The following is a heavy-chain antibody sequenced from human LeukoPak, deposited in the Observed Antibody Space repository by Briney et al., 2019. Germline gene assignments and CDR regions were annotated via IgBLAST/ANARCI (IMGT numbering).Heavy chain of an antibody. V-gene: IGHV3-23*01. CDR1: GFTFSSDA. CDR2: ISGSGGST. CDR3: AKDVEWELLNPFDY. D-gene: IGHD1-26*01. J-gene: IGHJ4*02. Sequence: GGSLRLSCAASGFTFSSDAMSWVRQAPGKGLEWVSAISGSGGSTYYADSVKGRFTISRDNSKNTLYLQMNSLRAEDTAVYYCAKDVEWELLNPFDYWGQGTLVTVSS.